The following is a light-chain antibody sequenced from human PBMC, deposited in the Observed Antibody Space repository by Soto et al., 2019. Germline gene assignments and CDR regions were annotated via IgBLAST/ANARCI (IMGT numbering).Light chain of an antibody. CDR2: DAS. Sequence: DIQMTQSPSTLSASVGDTVTVTCRASQSIGRWLAWYQQKPGKAPKLLIFDASTLENGVPARFSGSRSGPEFSLTISSLQPDDFATYCCQQYYSYWTFGQGTKVDI. V-gene: IGKV1-5*01. J-gene: IGKJ1*01. CDR3: QQYYSYWT. CDR1: QSIGRW.